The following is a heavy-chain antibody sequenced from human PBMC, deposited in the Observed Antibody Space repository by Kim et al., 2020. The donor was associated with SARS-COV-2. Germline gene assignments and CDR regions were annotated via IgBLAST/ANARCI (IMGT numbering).Heavy chain of an antibody. D-gene: IGHD4-4*01. CDR1: GFTFSSYW. Sequence: GGSLRLSCAASGFTFSSYWMSWVRQAPGKGLEWVANIKQDGSEKYYVDSVKGRFTISRDNAKNSLYLQMNSLRAEDTAVYYCARDLDDYSNYYYGMDVWGQGTTVTVSS. CDR2: IKQDGSEK. J-gene: IGHJ6*02. CDR3: ARDLDDYSNYYYGMDV. V-gene: IGHV3-7*03.